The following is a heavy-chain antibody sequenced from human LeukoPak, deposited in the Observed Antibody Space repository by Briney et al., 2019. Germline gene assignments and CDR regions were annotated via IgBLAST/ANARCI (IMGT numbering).Heavy chain of an antibody. CDR2: VRTKPNNYAT. CDR3: TRGGSWCNGYYCYMDV. V-gene: IGHV3-73*01. J-gene: IGHJ6*03. D-gene: IGHD2-8*01. CDR1: GFTVSDSS. Sequence: GGSLKLACEASGFTVSDSSVHWVRQPSGKGLEGVGRVRTKPNNYATTYAASVKGRFFISRDDSKNTAYLQMNSLKTEDTAIYYCTRGGSWCNGYYCYMDVWGKGTTVVVSS.